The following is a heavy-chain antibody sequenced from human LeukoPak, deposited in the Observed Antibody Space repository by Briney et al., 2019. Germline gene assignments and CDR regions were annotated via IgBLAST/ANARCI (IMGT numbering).Heavy chain of an antibody. Sequence: SETLSLTCTVSGGSISSYYWSWIRQPPGKGLEWIGYIYYGGSTNYNPSLKSRVTISVDTSKNQFSLKLSSVTAADTAVYYCARSTVEWGQGTLVTVSS. CDR1: GGSISSYY. V-gene: IGHV4-59*08. CDR2: IYYGGST. CDR3: ARSTVE. D-gene: IGHD4-17*01. J-gene: IGHJ4*02.